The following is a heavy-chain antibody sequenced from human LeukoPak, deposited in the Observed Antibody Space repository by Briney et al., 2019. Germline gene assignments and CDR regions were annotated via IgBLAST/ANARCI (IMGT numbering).Heavy chain of an antibody. Sequence: SETLSLTCAVSGGFITSYCWSWIRQPPGKGLEWIACIYHTGKTNYNPSLKSRFTISVGTAKDQFSLNLTSVSAADTAVYYCASGVAVAGVDDFHHWGQGAPWSPS. D-gene: IGHD6-19*01. J-gene: IGHJ1*01. V-gene: IGHV4-59*01. CDR3: ASGVAVAGVDDFHH. CDR1: GGFITSYC. CDR2: IYHTGKT.